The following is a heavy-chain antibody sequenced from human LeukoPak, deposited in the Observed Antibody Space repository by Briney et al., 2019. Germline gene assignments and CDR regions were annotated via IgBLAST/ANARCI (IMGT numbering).Heavy chain of an antibody. D-gene: IGHD4-23*01. CDR2: IYYSGST. CDR1: GGSISSSSYY. J-gene: IGHJ4*02. Sequence: SETLSLTCTVSGGSISSSSYYWGWIRQPPGKGLEWIGSIYYSGSTYYNPSLKSRVTISVDTSKNQFSLKLSSVTAADTAVYYCASYGGNPRAFDYWGQGTLVTVPS. V-gene: IGHV4-39*01. CDR3: ASYGGNPRAFDY.